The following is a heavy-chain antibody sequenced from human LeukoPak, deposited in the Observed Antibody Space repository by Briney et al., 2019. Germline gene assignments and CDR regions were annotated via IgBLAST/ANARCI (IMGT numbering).Heavy chain of an antibody. Sequence: AGGSLRLSCAASGFTVSNNFMSWVRQAPGKGLEWVSFISSSGSYTMSAASVKGRFTISRDNAKNSLFLQMNSLRADDTAVYYCARGSRVIDYWGQGTLVTVSS. CDR2: ISSSGSYT. CDR1: GFTVSNNF. V-gene: IGHV3-11*05. D-gene: IGHD2-15*01. CDR3: ARGSRVIDY. J-gene: IGHJ4*02.